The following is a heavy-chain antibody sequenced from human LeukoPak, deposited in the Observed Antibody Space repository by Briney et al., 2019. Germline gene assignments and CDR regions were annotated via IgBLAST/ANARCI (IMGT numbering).Heavy chain of an antibody. D-gene: IGHD2-15*01. Sequence: SETLSLTCAVYGGSFSGYYWSWIRQPPGKGLEWIGEINHSGSTNYNPSLKSRVTISVDTSKNQFSLKLGSFTAANTAVYYCAQAVVAATRYYYYYMDVWGKGTTVTVSS. J-gene: IGHJ6*03. CDR3: AQAVVAATRYYYYYMDV. CDR1: GGSFSGYY. V-gene: IGHV4-34*01. CDR2: INHSGST.